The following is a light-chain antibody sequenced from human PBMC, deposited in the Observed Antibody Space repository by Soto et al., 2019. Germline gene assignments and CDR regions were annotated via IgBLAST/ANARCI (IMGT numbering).Light chain of an antibody. CDR2: STS. CDR1: QNIDNY. Sequence: IELAQSPSSLSASVGVRVAVSCRSSQNIDNYLNWYVQRPGKAPELLIYSTSNLKSGVPSRFRGSGSGTDFSLTINSLQSEDFATYYCQQSSNIPWTFGQGTKVDIK. CDR3: QQSSNIPWT. V-gene: IGKV1-39*01. J-gene: IGKJ1*01.